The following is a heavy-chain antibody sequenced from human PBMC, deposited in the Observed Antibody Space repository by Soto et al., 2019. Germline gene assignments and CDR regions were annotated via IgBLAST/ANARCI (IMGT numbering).Heavy chain of an antibody. Sequence: PSETLSLTCTVSGASMSSGGYYRTWIRQSPGKGLEWIGYIYYSGSTYYNPSLESRVAISLDTSRSQFSLTLHSVTAADTAIDYCARDRHNNCFDPRGQGSPVTVSS. V-gene: IGHV4-31*03. J-gene: IGHJ5*02. D-gene: IGHD6-6*01. CDR2: IYYSGST. CDR3: ARDRHNNCFDP. CDR1: GASMSSGGYY.